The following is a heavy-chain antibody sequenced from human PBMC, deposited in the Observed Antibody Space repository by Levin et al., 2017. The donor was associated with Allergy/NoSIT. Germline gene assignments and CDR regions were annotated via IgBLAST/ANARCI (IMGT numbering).Heavy chain of an antibody. CDR3: TADVPWRGGGELDF. D-gene: IGHD4-17*01. CDR1: GFTFSNAW. Sequence: LSLTCAASGFTFSNAWMNWVRPAPGKGLEWVGVIKSGGSTDYAAPVKGRFTFSRDDSKSTVLLQMDSLKSEDTAVYYCTADVPWRGGGELDFWGQGTLVTVSA. J-gene: IGHJ4*02. CDR2: IKSGGST. V-gene: IGHV3-15*01.